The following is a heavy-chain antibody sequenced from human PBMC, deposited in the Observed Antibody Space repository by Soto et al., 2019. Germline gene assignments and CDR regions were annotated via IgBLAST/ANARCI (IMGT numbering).Heavy chain of an antibody. D-gene: IGHD2-2*01. J-gene: IGHJ4*02. CDR2: IYYSGST. CDR3: ARRVVTAAMVYAYFDH. CDR1: GGSISRSGYY. Sequence: SQTLSLTCTVSGGSISRSGYYWAWIRQPPGKGLQWIGSIYYSGSTYYNPSLKTRITISVDTSKNQFSLRLNSVTAADTAVYYCARRVVTAAMVYAYFDHWGQGALVTVS. V-gene: IGHV4-39*01.